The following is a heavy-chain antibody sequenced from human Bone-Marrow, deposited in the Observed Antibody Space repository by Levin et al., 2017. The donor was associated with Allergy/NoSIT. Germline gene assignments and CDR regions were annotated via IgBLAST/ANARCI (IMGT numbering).Heavy chain of an antibody. CDR3: SRGEESSTVFLAGLY. CDR2: VSETTGNA. V-gene: IGHV3-23*01. D-gene: IGHD3-3*01. CDR1: GFTFRSYA. J-gene: IGHJ4*02. Sequence: PGESLKISCVTSGFTFRSYAMTWVRQAPGKGLEWVAGVSETTGNAYYSDSVKGRFTISRDNSKSTLFLHMTSLRPEDTALYYGSRGEESSTVFLAGLYWGQGTLVNVSS.